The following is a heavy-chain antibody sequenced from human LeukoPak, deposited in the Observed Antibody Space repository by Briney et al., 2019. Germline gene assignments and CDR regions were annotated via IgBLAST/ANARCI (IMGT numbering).Heavy chain of an antibody. D-gene: IGHD5-12*01. CDR2: IYPGDSNT. CDR1: YW. J-gene: IGHJ4*02. V-gene: IGHV5-51*01. CDR3: ARGRGYSGYDSDF. Sequence: YWSWIRQPPGKGLEWMGIIYPGDSNTRYSPSFQGQVTISADKSVSTAYLQWSSLKASDTAMYYCARGRGYSGYDSDFWGQGTLVTVSS.